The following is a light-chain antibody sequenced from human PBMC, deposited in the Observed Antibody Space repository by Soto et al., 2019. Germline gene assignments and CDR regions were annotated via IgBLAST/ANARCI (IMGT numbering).Light chain of an antibody. CDR2: KAS. J-gene: IGKJ1*01. CDR3: QHYNSYPEA. CDR1: QTISSW. V-gene: IGKV1-5*03. Sequence: DIQRTQSPSTLSGSVGDRVTITCRASQTISSWLAWYQQKPGKAPKLLIYKASTLKSGVPSRFSGSGSGTEFTLTISSLKNDDFATYYCQHYNSYPEAFGQGTKVDIK.